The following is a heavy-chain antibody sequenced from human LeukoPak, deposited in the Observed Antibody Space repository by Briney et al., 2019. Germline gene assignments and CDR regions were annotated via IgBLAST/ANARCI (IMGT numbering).Heavy chain of an antibody. V-gene: IGHV1-18*01. Sequence: ASVKVSCKASGYTFTSYGISWVRQAPGQGLEWMGWISAYNGNTNYAQKLQGRVTMTTDTSTSTAYMELRSLRSDDTAVYYCARTDCSSNSCYRGIDYWGQGTLVTVSS. J-gene: IGHJ4*02. CDR3: ARTDCSSNSCYRGIDY. CDR2: ISAYNGNT. CDR1: GYTFTSYG. D-gene: IGHD2-2*01.